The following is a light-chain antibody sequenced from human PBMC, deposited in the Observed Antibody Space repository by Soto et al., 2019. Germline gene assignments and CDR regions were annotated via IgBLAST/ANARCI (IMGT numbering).Light chain of an antibody. J-gene: IGKJ1*01. CDR1: QSVSSSF. CDR3: QQYDSSPWT. V-gene: IGKV3-20*01. CDR2: GAS. Sequence: EIVLTQSPGTLSLSPGERATLSCRANQSVSSSFLAWYQHKPGQAPRLLIYGASSRATGIPDRFSGSGSGTDFTLTISRLEPEDFAVYYCQQYDSSPWTFGQGTKVEIK.